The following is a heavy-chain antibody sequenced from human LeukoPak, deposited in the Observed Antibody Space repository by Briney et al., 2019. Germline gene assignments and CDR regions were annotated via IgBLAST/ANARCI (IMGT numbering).Heavy chain of an antibody. CDR3: ARDKGRVVSAVGDF. V-gene: IGHV1-18*01. J-gene: IGHJ4*02. D-gene: IGHD2-2*01. CDR2: ISAYNGDT. CDR1: GYTFTTYG. Sequence: VSVRVSCKASGYTFTTYGISWVRQTPGPGLEWMGWISAYNGDTNFAQKLQGRVTMTTDTSTSTAYLELRSLRSDDTAVYYCARDKGRVVSAVGDFWGQGTLVTVSS.